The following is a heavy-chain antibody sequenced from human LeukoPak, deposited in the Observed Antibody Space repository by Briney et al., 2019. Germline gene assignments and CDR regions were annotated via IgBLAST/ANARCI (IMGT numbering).Heavy chain of an antibody. J-gene: IGHJ3*02. CDR2: INHSGST. V-gene: IGHV4-34*01. Sequence: KASETLSLTCAVYGGSFSGYYWSWIRQPPGKGLEWIGEINHSGSTNYNPSLKSRVTISVDTSKNQFSLKLSSVTAADTAVYYCARGDDYYDSSGYPAHAFDIWGQGTMVTVSS. CDR1: GGSFSGYY. CDR3: ARGDDYYDSSGYPAHAFDI. D-gene: IGHD3-22*01.